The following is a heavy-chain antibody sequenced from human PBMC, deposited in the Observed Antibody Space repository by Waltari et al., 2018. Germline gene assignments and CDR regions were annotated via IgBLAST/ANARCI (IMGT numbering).Heavy chain of an antibody. Sequence: QVHLVESGGGVVPPGRSLRLSCAASGFPFSSYGMHWVRQAPGKGLEWVALISYDGSNKYYADSVKDRFTISRDNSKNTLYLQMSSLRAEDTAVYYCAKVSGSIRDRRGSPPGDYWGQGTLVTVSS. CDR3: AKVSGSIRDRRGSPPGDY. J-gene: IGHJ4*02. CDR1: GFPFSSYG. V-gene: IGHV3-30*18. CDR2: ISYDGSNK. D-gene: IGHD3-10*01.